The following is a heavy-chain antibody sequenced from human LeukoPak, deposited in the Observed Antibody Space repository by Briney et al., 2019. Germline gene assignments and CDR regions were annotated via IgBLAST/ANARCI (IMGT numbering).Heavy chain of an antibody. Sequence: GGSLRLSCAASGFTFSSYAMHWVRQAPGKGLEWVAVISYDGSNKYYADSVKGRFTISRDNSKNTLYLQMNSLRAEDTAVYYCAREGGGIVAFDIWGQGTMVTVSS. J-gene: IGHJ3*02. D-gene: IGHD3-16*01. CDR3: AREGGGIVAFDI. V-gene: IGHV3-30-3*01. CDR1: GFTFSSYA. CDR2: ISYDGSNK.